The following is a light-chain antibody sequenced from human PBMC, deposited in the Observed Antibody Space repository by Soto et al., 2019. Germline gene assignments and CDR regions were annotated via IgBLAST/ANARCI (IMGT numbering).Light chain of an antibody. Sequence: QSALTQPASVSGSPGQSITISCTGTSSDVGGYNYVSWYQQRPGKAPKLMIYDVSNRPSGVSNRFSGSKSVNTASLTISGLQAEDEADYYCSSYTSSSTDVFGNGTKLTVL. J-gene: IGLJ1*01. CDR1: SSDVGGYNY. CDR3: SSYTSSSTDV. CDR2: DVS. V-gene: IGLV2-14*01.